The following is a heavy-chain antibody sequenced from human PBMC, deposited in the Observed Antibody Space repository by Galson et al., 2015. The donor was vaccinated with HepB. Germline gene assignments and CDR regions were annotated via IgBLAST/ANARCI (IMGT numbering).Heavy chain of an antibody. D-gene: IGHD1-26*01. CDR2: FDPEDGET. Sequence: SVKVSCKVSGYTLTELSMHWVRQAPGKGLEWMGGFDPEDGETIYAQKFQGRVTMTEDTSTDTAYMELSSLRSEDTAVYYCATGVVGATGDDYWGQGTQVTVSS. V-gene: IGHV1-24*01. CDR3: ATGVVGATGDDY. J-gene: IGHJ4*02. CDR1: GYTLTELS.